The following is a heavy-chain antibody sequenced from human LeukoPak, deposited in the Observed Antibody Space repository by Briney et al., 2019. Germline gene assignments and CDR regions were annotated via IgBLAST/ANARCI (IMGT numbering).Heavy chain of an antibody. J-gene: IGHJ4*02. CDR3: ARRGYYDSSGYYYDPFDY. CDR2: INHSGGT. CDR1: GGSFSGYY. D-gene: IGHD3-22*01. V-gene: IGHV4-34*01. Sequence: SETLSLTCAVYGGSFSGYYWSWIRQPPGKGLEWIGEINHSGGTNYNPSLKSRVTISVDTSKNQFSLKLSSVTAADTAVYYCARRGYYDSSGYYYDPFDYWGQGTLVTVSS.